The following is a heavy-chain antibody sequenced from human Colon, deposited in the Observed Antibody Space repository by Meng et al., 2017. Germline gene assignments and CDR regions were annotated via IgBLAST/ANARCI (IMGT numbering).Heavy chain of an antibody. J-gene: IGHJ4*02. CDR2: INHSGST. V-gene: IGHV4-34*01. CDR3: ARGLFDY. Sequence: PLQQLGAGFFKPCAFLSLTGAVYGVSLGGYYWSWIRPPAGKGLEWIGEINHSGSTDYNPPLKSRVTISVDTSKNQFSLKLSSVTAADTAVYYCARGLFDYWGQGTLVTVSS. CDR1: GVSLGGYY.